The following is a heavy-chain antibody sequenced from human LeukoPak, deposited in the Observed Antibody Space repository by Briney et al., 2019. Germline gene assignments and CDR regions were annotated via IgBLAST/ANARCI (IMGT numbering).Heavy chain of an antibody. CDR1: GYTFTNYA. J-gene: IGHJ3*02. Sequence: GASVKVSCKSSGYTFTNYAISWVRQAPGQGLELMGWISAYNGNTNYAQKLQGRVTMTTDTSTSTAYMELRSLKSDDTAVYYCARDHYGGDAFDIWGQGTMVTVSS. D-gene: IGHD3-16*01. CDR2: ISAYNGNT. V-gene: IGHV1-18*01. CDR3: ARDHYGGDAFDI.